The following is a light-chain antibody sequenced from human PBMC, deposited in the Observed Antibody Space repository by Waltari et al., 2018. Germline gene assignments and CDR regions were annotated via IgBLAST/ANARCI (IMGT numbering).Light chain of an antibody. CDR2: YAS. J-gene: IGKJ2*01. Sequence: EIVLTQSPDFQSVTPKEKVTITCRASQSIGNKLHWYQQKPDQSPRLLIRYASQSFSGVPSRFSGSGSGKDFTLTINSLEAEDAATYYCHQSSSSPYTFGQGTKLEIK. CDR1: QSIGNK. V-gene: IGKV6-21*01. CDR3: HQSSSSPYT.